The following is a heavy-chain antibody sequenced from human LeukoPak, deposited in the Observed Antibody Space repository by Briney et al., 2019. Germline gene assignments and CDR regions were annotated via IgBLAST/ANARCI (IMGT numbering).Heavy chain of an antibody. J-gene: IGHJ6*03. CDR1: GYTFTSYD. CDR2: MNHNSGNT. D-gene: IGHD2-15*01. Sequence: ASVKVSCKASGYTFTSYDINWVRQATGQGLEWMGWMNHNSGNTGYAQKFQGRVTMTRNTSISTAYMELSSLRSEDTAVYYCARGRLYCSGGSCYYMDVWGKGTTVTVSS. CDR3: ARGRLYCSGGSCYYMDV. V-gene: IGHV1-8*01.